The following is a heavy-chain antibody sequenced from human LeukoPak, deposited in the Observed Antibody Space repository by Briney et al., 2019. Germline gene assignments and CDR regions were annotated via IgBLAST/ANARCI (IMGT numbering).Heavy chain of an antibody. V-gene: IGHV1-58*02. CDR1: GFTFTSSA. Sequence: SVKVSCKASGFTFTSSAMQWVRQARGQRLEWIGWIVVGSGNTNYAQKFQERVTITRDMSTSTAYMELSSLRFEDTAVYYCAADFRCTSTSCNYAFDIWGQGTMVTVSS. J-gene: IGHJ3*02. D-gene: IGHD2-2*01. CDR3: AADFRCTSTSCNYAFDI. CDR2: IVVGSGNT.